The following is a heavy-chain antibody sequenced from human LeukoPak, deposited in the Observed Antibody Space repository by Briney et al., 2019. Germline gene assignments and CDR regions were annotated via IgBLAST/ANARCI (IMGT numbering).Heavy chain of an antibody. J-gene: IGHJ4*02. V-gene: IGHV3-23*01. CDR2: ISGSGGST. D-gene: IGHD3-22*01. Sequence: GGSLRLSCAASGLTFSSYGMSWVRQAPGKGLEWVSAISGSGGSTYYADSVKGRFTISRDNSKNTVYLQMVSLRGEDTAVYYCARDYYSDATGYYYHDDWGQGTLVTVST. CDR1: GLTFSSYG. CDR3: ARDYYSDATGYYYHDD.